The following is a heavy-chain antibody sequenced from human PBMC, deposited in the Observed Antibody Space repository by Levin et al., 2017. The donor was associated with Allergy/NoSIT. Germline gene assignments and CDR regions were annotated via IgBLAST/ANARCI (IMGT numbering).Heavy chain of an antibody. Sequence: GGSLRLSCAASGFTFSSYSMNWVRQAPGKGLEWVSYISSSSSTIYYADSVKGRFTISRDNAKNSLYLQMNSLRDEDTAVYYCAGYSTTVVTPYYYYGMDVWGQGTTVTVSS. J-gene: IGHJ6*02. CDR3: AGYSTTVVTPYYYYGMDV. CDR1: GFTFSSYS. CDR2: ISSSSSTI. V-gene: IGHV3-48*02. D-gene: IGHD4-23*01.